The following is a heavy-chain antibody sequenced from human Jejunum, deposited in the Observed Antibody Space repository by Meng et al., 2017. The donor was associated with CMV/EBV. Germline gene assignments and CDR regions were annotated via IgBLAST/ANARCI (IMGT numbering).Heavy chain of an antibody. CDR3: ARASRVLGGFDY. CDR2: INAYNGDT. D-gene: IGHD3-16*01. Sequence: QAQLVPSGGEVKKPGASVKVSCNASGYTFTNYGITWVRQAPGQGLEWMGWINAYNGDTNYAQTLQGRVTMTTDTSTSTAYMELRSLRSDDTAVYYCARASRVLGGFDYWGQGTLVTVSS. J-gene: IGHJ4*02. V-gene: IGHV1-18*01. CDR1: GYTFTNYG.